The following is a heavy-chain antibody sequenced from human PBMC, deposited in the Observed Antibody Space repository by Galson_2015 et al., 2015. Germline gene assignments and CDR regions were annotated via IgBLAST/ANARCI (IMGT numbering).Heavy chain of an antibody. CDR3: AKSVANTAVAGTGY. CDR1: GFTFSSYA. CDR2: ISYDGSNK. Sequence: SLRLSCAASGFTFSSYAMHWVRQAPGKGLEWVAVISYDGSNKYYADSVKGRFTISRDNSKNTLFLQMNSLRAEDTAVYYCAKSVANTAVAGTGYWGQGTLVTVSS. D-gene: IGHD6-19*01. J-gene: IGHJ4*02. V-gene: IGHV3-30*18.